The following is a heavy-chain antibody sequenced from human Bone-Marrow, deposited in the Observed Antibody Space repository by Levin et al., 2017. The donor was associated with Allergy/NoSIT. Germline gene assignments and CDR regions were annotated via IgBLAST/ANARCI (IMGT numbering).Heavy chain of an antibody. CDR1: RYSFTSYW. V-gene: IGHV5-10-1*01. CDR3: ARRLSSGWYSVDY. J-gene: IGHJ4*02. D-gene: IGHD6-19*01. CDR2: IDPSDAYT. Sequence: GESLKISCKGSRYSFTSYWISWVRQMPGKGLEWMGRIDPSDAYTNYSPAFQGHVTISADTSINTAYLQWSSLKSSDTAMYYCARRLSSGWYSVDYWGQGTLVTVSS.